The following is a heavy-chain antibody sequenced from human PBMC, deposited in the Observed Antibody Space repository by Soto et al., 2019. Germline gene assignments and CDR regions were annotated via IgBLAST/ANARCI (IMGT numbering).Heavy chain of an antibody. Sequence: GSLRISCAASGFTCTRYSMNWVLQVPGKGLEWVSSISITTHYIYYADSMRGRFTISRDNAKNAVYLEMNSLRAEDTAVYYCARESEDLTSNFDYWGQGTLVTVSS. CDR2: ISITTHYI. V-gene: IGHV3-21*06. CDR3: ARESEDLTSNFDY. CDR1: GFTCTRYS. J-gene: IGHJ4*02.